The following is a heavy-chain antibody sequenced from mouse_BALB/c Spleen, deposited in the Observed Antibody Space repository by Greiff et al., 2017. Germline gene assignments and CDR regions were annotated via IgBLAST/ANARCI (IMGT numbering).Heavy chain of an antibody. J-gene: IGHJ3*01. CDR3: AKKSLYDGYYVGFAY. CDR2: IWRGGST. Sequence: VQLQQSGPSLVQPSQSLSITCTVSGFSLTSYGVHWVRQSPGKGLEWLGVIWRGGSTDYNAAFMSRLSITKDNSKSQVFFKMNSLQADDTAIYYCAKKSLYDGYYVGFAYWGQGTLVTVSA. D-gene: IGHD2-3*01. CDR1: GFSLTSYG. V-gene: IGHV2-5-1*01.